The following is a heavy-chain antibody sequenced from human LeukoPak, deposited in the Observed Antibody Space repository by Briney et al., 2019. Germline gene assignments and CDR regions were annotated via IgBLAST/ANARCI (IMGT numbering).Heavy chain of an antibody. D-gene: IGHD3-22*01. V-gene: IGHV4-4*02. CDR3: ARGPYSYDSSGAFDI. CDR1: DYSITNSW. CDR2: IFHRGSP. J-gene: IGHJ3*02. Sequence: SETLSLTCAVSDYSITNSWWSWVRQSPGMRLEWIGQIFHRGSPNYNPSLKSRVTMSIDKSNTLVPLKMTSVTAADTAVYFCARGPYSYDSSGAFDIWGQGTMVTVSS.